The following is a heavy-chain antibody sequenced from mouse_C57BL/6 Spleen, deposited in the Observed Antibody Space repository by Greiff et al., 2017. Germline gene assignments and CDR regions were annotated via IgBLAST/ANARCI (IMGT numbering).Heavy chain of an antibody. Sequence: QVQLQQPGAELVRPGSSVKLSCKASGYTFTSYWMHWVKQRPIQGLEWIGNIDPSDSETHYNQKFKDKATLTVDKSSSSAYMQLSSLTSEDSAVYYCARKDGSSYWYFDVWCTGTTVTVSS. CDR1: GYTFTSYW. CDR3: ARKDGSSYWYFDV. D-gene: IGHD1-1*01. J-gene: IGHJ1*03. CDR2: IDPSDSET. V-gene: IGHV1-52*01.